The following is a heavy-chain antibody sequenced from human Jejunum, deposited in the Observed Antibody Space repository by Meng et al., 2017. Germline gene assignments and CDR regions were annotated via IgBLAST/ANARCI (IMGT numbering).Heavy chain of an antibody. CDR2: INPNSGAT. J-gene: IGHJ4*02. CDR3: ATEGVSKITVSGGWYYFDY. Sequence: ASVKVSCKASGYNFADYYMDWLRQAPGQGLEWMGRINPNSGATNYAQKFQGRVTMTRDTSISTAYMELSTLTSDDTAVYYCATEGVSKITVSGGWYYFDYWGQGTLVTVSS. CDR1: GYNFADYY. V-gene: IGHV1-2*06. D-gene: IGHD3-10*01.